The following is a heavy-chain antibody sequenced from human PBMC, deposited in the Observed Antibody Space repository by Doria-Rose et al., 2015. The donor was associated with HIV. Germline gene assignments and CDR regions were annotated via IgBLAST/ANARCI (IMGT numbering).Heavy chain of an antibody. Sequence: VQLVQSGRGLVQPGWSLRLSCTASGFTFGDYAMSWVRQAPGKGLEWVGFIRSKGYGGTTEYAASVKDRFTISRDDSKSIAYLQMNSLKTEDTAVYYCTRDLLQFLQWFLSAYWGQGTLVTVSS. CDR1: GFTFGDYA. J-gene: IGHJ4*02. CDR3: TRDLLQFLQWFLSAY. V-gene: IGHV3-49*04. CDR2: IRSKGYGGTT. D-gene: IGHD3-3*01.